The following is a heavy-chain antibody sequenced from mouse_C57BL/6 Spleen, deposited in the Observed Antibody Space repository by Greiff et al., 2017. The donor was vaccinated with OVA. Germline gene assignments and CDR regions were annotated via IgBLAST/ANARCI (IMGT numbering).Heavy chain of an antibody. CDR3: ARHANWDGFAY. D-gene: IGHD4-1*01. CDR2: ISSGGSYT. V-gene: IGHV5-6*01. CDR1: GFTFSSYG. J-gene: IGHJ3*01. Sequence: EVMLVESGGDLVKPGGSLKLSCAASGFTFSSYGMSWVRQTPDKRLEWVATISSGGSYTYYPDSVKGRFTISRDNAKNTLYLQMSSLKSEDTAMYYCARHANWDGFAYWGQGTLVTVSA.